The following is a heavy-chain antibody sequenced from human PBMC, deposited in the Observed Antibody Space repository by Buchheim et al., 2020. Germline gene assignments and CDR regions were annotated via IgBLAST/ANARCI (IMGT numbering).Heavy chain of an antibody. V-gene: IGHV4-34*01. J-gene: IGHJ4*02. Sequence: QVQLQQWGAGLLKPSETLSLTCAVYGGSFSGYYWSWIRQPPGKGLEWIGEINHSGSTNYNPSLKSRVTISVDTSKNQFSLKLSSVTAADTAVYYCARRRRGIVGANNFDYWDQGTL. CDR2: INHSGST. CDR1: GGSFSGYY. D-gene: IGHD1-26*01. CDR3: ARRRRGIVGANNFDY.